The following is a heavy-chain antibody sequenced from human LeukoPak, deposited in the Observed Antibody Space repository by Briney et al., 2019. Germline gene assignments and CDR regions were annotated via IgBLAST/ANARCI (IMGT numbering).Heavy chain of an antibody. Sequence: ASVKVSCKSSGYTFSNFYMNWVRQAPGQGLKWMGILNPSGGSTRYAQKFQGRVTMTRHTSTSTVYMELSSLRSEDTAVYYCARGSSSGAYYFDYWGQGALVTVSS. CDR1: GYTFSNFY. D-gene: IGHD3-22*01. CDR3: ARGSSSGAYYFDY. V-gene: IGHV1-46*01. J-gene: IGHJ4*02. CDR2: LNPSGGST.